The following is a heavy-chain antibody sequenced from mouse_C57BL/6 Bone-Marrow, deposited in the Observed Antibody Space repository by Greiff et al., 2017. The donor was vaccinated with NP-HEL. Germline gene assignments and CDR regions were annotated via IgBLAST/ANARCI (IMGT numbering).Heavy chain of an antibody. Sequence: EVMLVESGGGLVKPGGSLKLSCAASGFTFSSYTMSWVRQTPEKRLEWVATISGGGGNTYYPDSVKGRFTISRDNAKNTLYLQMSSLRSEDTALYYCARRTGWLFAYWGQGTLVTVSA. V-gene: IGHV5-9*01. J-gene: IGHJ3*01. CDR2: ISGGGGNT. CDR1: GFTFSSYT. CDR3: ARRTGWLFAY. D-gene: IGHD2-3*01.